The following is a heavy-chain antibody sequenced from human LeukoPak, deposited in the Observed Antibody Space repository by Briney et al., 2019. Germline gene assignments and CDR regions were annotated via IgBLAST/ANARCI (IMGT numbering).Heavy chain of an antibody. J-gene: IGHJ5*02. CDR3: ARVMADIVVVPAAMLFDP. CDR1: GFTFSGYE. V-gene: IGHV3-48*03. D-gene: IGHD2-2*01. CDR2: ISSSGSTI. Sequence: GGSLRLSCAASGFTFSGYEMNWVRQAPGKGLEWVSYISSSGSTIYYADSVEGRFTISRDNAKNSLYLQMNSLRAEDTAVYYCARVMADIVVVPAAMLFDPWGQGTLVTVSS.